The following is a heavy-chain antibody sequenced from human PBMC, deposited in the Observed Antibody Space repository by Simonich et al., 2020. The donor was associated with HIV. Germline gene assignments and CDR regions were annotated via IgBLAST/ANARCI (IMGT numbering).Heavy chain of an antibody. CDR2: INHSGST. J-gene: IGHJ4*02. D-gene: IGHD4-17*01. Sequence: QVQLQQWGAGLLKPSETLSLTCAGYGGFFRGYYWSWIRHTPGKGLEWLREINHSGSTNYNPSLKSRVTISVDTSKNQFSLKLSSVTAADTAVYYCARRHPTTVTTPYFDYWGQGTLVTVSS. V-gene: IGHV4-34*01. CDR1: GGFFRGYY. CDR3: ARRHPTTVTTPYFDY.